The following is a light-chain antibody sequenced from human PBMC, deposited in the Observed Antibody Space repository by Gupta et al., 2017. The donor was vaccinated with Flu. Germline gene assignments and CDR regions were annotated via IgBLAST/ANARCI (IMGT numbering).Light chain of an antibody. V-gene: IGLV1-51*01. CDR1: NYRSGNNF. CDR2: DNN. Sequence: KGTTPGAGTNYRSGNNFVYWGQERPGAAHILLIFDNNKRTAGIPDRFSGSKAGTAATLGITGRKTGDEDDYYGATGENNGRGVFGGGTKLTVL. CDR3: ATGENNGRGV. J-gene: IGLJ3*02.